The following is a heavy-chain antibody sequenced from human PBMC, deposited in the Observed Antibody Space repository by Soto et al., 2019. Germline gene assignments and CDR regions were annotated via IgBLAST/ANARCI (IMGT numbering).Heavy chain of an antibody. CDR2: ISAYNGNT. J-gene: IGHJ5*02. CDR3: ARPYCTNGVCYKGFDP. D-gene: IGHD2-8*01. CDR1: GYTFTSYG. Sequence: GASVKVSCKASGYTFTSYGISWVRQAPGQGLEWMGWISAYNGNTNYAQKLQGRVTMTTDTSTSTAYMELRSLRSDDTAVYYCARPYCTNGVCYKGFDPWGQGTLVTVSS. V-gene: IGHV1-18*01.